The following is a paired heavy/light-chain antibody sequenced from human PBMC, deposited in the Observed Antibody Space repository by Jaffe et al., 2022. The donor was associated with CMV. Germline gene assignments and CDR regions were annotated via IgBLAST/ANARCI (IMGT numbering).Light chain of an antibody. CDR3: QSYDSSLSGPDWV. CDR2: GNS. CDR1: SSNIGAGYD. J-gene: IGLJ3*02. Sequence: QSVLTQPPSVSGAPGQRVTISCTGSSSNIGAGYDVHWYQQLPGTAPKLLIYGNSNRPSGVPDRFSGSKSGTSASLAITGLQAEDEADYYCQSYDSSLSGPDWVFGGGTKLTVL. V-gene: IGLV1-40*01.
Heavy chain of an antibody. CDR3: ARHPANWGSRPPYYYYYMDV. CDR2: IYYSGST. Sequence: QLQLQESGPGLVKPSETLSLTCTVSGGSISSSSYYWGWIRQPPGKGLEWIGSIYYSGSTYYNPSLKSRVTISVDTSKNQFSLKLSSVTAADTAVYYCARHPANWGSRPPYYYYYMDVWGKGTTVTVSS. D-gene: IGHD7-27*01. CDR1: GGSISSSSYY. V-gene: IGHV4-39*01. J-gene: IGHJ6*03.